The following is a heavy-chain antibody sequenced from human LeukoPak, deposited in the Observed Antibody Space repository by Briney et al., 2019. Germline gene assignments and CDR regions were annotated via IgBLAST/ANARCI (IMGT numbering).Heavy chain of an antibody. Sequence: GESLKISCKASGYTFTGYYMHWVRQAPGQGLEWMGWINPNSGGTNYAQKFQGRVTMTRDTSISTAYMELSRLRSDDTAVYYCARAEIRAYSSSWYQTLRDAFDIWGQGTMVTVSS. D-gene: IGHD6-13*01. J-gene: IGHJ3*02. CDR1: GYTFTGYY. V-gene: IGHV1-2*02. CDR2: INPNSGGT. CDR3: ARAEIRAYSSSWYQTLRDAFDI.